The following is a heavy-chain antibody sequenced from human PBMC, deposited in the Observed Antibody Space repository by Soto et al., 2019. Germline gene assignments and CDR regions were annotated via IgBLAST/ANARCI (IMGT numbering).Heavy chain of an antibody. J-gene: IGHJ6*02. V-gene: IGHV5-51*01. D-gene: IGHD2-8*01. CDR1: GYSFTNYW. Sequence: PWESLKISCKATGYSFTNYWIGWVRQMPGKGLEWMGTIYPGDSDTSYGPAFEGEVTISAVKSITTPYFQWSSLKASDTAVYFRARRSPYCTRRVCWDHYYDSLDVWGQGTMVTVSS. CDR2: IYPGDSDT. CDR3: ARRSPYCTRRVCWDHYYDSLDV.